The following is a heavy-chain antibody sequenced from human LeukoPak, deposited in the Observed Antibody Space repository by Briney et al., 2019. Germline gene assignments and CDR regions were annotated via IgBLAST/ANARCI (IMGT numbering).Heavy chain of an antibody. D-gene: IGHD1-26*01. CDR1: GFTFSDYY. CDR2: ISSSGSTI. CDR3: ARDPRHSGSYGKAFDI. Sequence: PGGPLRLSCVVSGFTFSDYYMSWIRQAPGKGLEWVSYISSSGSTIYYADSVKGRFTISRDNAKNSLYLQMNSLRAEDTAVYYCARDPRHSGSYGKAFDIWGQGTMVTVSS. J-gene: IGHJ3*02. V-gene: IGHV3-11*04.